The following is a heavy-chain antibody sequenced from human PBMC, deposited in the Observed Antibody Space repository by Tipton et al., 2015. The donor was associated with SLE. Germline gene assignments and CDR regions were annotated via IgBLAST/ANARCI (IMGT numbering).Heavy chain of an antibody. D-gene: IGHD6-19*01. CDR3: IRDLAGREGY. J-gene: IGHJ4*02. Sequence: SLRLSCAASGFSVSSYWMHWVRQAPGKGLVWISRVNTDGRTTTYADSVKGRFTISRDNARNTLYLQMNSLRAEDAGVYYCIRDLAGREGYWGQGTLVTVSS. CDR2: VNTDGRTT. V-gene: IGHV3-74*01. CDR1: GFSVSSYW.